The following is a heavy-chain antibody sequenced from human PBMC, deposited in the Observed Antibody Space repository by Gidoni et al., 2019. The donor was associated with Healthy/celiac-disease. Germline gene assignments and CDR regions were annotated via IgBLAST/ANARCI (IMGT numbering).Heavy chain of an antibody. V-gene: IGHV3-49*03. J-gene: IGHJ4*02. Sequence: EVQLVESGGGLVQPGRSLRLSCTASGFTFGDYAMSWFRQAPGKGLEWVGFIRSKAYGGTTEYAASVKGRFTISRDDSKSIAYLQMNSLKTEDTAVYYCTRGMATILHQAIGFDYWGQGTLVTVSS. CDR2: IRSKAYGGTT. CDR1: GFTFGDYA. D-gene: IGHD5-12*01. CDR3: TRGMATILHQAIGFDY.